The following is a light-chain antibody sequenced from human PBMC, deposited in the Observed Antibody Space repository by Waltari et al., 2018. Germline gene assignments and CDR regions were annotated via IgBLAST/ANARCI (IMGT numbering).Light chain of an antibody. Sequence: DIQMTQSPSTLSASVGDRVTITCRASQNINSWLAWYQQNPGKAPKLLIYKASSLESGVPSRFSGSGSWTEFNLTISSLQPDDSATYYCQQYNNYPYTFGQGTKLEIK. CDR2: KAS. V-gene: IGKV1-5*03. CDR3: QQYNNYPYT. J-gene: IGKJ2*01. CDR1: QNINSW.